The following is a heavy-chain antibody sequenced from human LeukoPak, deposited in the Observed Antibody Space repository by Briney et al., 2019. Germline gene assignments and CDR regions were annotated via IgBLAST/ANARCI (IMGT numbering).Heavy chain of an antibody. CDR2: IYYSGST. Sequence: SETLSLTCTVPGVSISSYYWSWIRQPPGKGLEWIGYIYYSGSTNYNPSLKSRVTMSVDTSKNQFSLKLSSVTAADTAVYYCARPGAATPGAFDIWGQGTMVTVSS. V-gene: IGHV4-59*12. J-gene: IGHJ3*02. CDR3: ARPGAATPGAFDI. D-gene: IGHD2-15*01. CDR1: GVSISSYY.